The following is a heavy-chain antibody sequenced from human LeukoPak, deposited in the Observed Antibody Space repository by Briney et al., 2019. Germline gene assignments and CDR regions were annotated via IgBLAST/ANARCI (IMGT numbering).Heavy chain of an antibody. D-gene: IGHD2-15*01. CDR3: AREVAGFDY. CDR1: GYTFTSYY. CDR2: INPSGGST. J-gene: IGHJ4*02. V-gene: IGHV1-46*01. Sequence: ASVTVSCTASGYTFTSYYMHWVRQAPVQGLEWMGIINPSGGSTSYAQKFQGRVTMTRDTSTSTVYMELSSLRSEDTAVYYCAREVAGFDYWGQGTLVTVSS.